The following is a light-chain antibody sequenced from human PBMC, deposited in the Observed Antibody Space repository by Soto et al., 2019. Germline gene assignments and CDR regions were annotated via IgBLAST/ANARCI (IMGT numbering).Light chain of an antibody. CDR1: QSINIY. V-gene: IGKV3-11*01. CDR2: YAS. J-gene: IGKJ4*01. Sequence: EIVLTQSPAALSLSPGGRATLSCRVSQSINIYLAWYQQKLGQSPRLLIYYASIRATGIPARFSGSGSGTDFTLTISSLEPEDFGVYYCQKRYSWPLAFGGGTKVAIK. CDR3: QKRYSWPLA.